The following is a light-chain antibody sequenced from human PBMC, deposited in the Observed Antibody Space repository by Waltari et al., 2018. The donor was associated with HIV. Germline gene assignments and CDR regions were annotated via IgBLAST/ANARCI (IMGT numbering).Light chain of an antibody. CDR3: QQYYTTPLT. V-gene: IGKV4-1*01. Sequence: DIVMTQSPDSLAVSLDERSTLNCKSSQSILYSSNNKNFLAGYQQKPGQPPKLLIYWASTRESGVPDRFSGSGSETDFTLTISSLQAEDVAVYYCQQYYTTPLTFGQGTKLEIK. CDR2: WAS. J-gene: IGKJ2*01. CDR1: QSILYSSNNKNF.